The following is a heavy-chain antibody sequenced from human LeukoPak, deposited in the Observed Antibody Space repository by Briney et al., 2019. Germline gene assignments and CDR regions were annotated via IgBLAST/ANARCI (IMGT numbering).Heavy chain of an antibody. CDR1: GFTFSSNA. Sequence: GSLRLSCAASGFTFSSNAMTWVRQPPGKGLEWIGEINHSGSTNYNPSLKSRVTISVDTSKNQFSLKLSSVTAADTAVYYCARGRNTMVRGALGAETRYYYSYYMDVWGKGTTVTVSS. D-gene: IGHD3-10*01. CDR3: ARGRNTMVRGALGAETRYYYSYYMDV. J-gene: IGHJ6*03. V-gene: IGHV4-34*01. CDR2: INHSGST.